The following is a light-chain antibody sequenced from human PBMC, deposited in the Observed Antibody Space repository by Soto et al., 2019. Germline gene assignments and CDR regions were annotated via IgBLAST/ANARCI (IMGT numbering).Light chain of an antibody. Sequence: EIVMTQSPATLSVSPGERATLSCRASQSVSSNFAWYQQKPGQAPRPLIYGASTRATGIPARFSGSGSGTEFALSISSLHSEDIATYYCQQYDYLRTFGGGTKVEIK. V-gene: IGKV3-15*01. CDR3: QQYDYLRT. J-gene: IGKJ4*01. CDR1: QSVSSN. CDR2: GAS.